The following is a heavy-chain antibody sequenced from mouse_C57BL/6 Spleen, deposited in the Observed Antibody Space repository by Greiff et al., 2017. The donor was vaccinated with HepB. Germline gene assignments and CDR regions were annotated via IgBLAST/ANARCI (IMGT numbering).Heavy chain of an antibody. CDR2: ISDGGSYT. V-gene: IGHV5-4*01. Sequence: EVQLVESGGGLVKPGGSLKLSCAASGFTFSSYAMSWVRQTPEKRLEWVATISDGGSYTYYPDNVKGRFTISRDNAKNNLYLQMSHLKSEDTAMYYCARDQGYSNYVFAYWGQGTLVTVSA. J-gene: IGHJ3*01. CDR3: ARDQGYSNYVFAY. D-gene: IGHD2-5*01. CDR1: GFTFSSYA.